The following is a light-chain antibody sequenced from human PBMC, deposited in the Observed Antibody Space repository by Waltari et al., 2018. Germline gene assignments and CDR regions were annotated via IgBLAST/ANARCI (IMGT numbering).Light chain of an antibody. Sequence: EIVMTQSPATLSVSPGERATLSCRASQSVSSKLAWYQQKPGQAPRPLIYGASTRATGIPARCSGSGSGTEFTLTISSLQSEDFAVYYCHQYNNWPRTFGQGTKVEIK. V-gene: IGKV3-15*01. CDR2: GAS. J-gene: IGKJ1*01. CDR3: HQYNNWPRT. CDR1: QSVSSK.